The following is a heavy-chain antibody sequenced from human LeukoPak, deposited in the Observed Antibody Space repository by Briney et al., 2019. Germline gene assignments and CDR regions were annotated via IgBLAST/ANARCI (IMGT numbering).Heavy chain of an antibody. J-gene: IGHJ4*02. CDR2: INHSGST. CDR3: ARGSGYSSSWYRRRYFDY. V-gene: IGHV4-34*01. Sequence: PSETLSLTCAVYGGSFSGYYWSWVRQPPGKGLEWIGEINHSGSTNYNPSLKSGGTILVDTSKNQFSLKLSSVTAADTAVYYCARGSGYSSSWYRRRYFDYWGQGTLVTVSS. D-gene: IGHD6-13*01. CDR1: GGSFSGYY.